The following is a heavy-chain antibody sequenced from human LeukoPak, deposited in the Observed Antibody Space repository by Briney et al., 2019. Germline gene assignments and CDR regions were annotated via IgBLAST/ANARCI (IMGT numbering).Heavy chain of an antibody. V-gene: IGHV3-11*06. CDR1: GFTFSDYY. J-gene: IGHJ4*02. Sequence: GGSLRLSCAASGFTFSDYYMSWVRQAPGKGLEWVSYISSSSSYTNYADSVKGRFTISRDKAKNSLYLQMNSLRAEDTAAYYGARALRSSGWYFDYWGQGTLVTVSS. CDR3: ARALRSSGWYFDY. CDR2: ISSSSSYT. D-gene: IGHD6-19*01.